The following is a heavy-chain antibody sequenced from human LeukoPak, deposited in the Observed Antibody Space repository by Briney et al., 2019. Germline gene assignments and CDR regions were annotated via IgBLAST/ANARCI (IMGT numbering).Heavy chain of an antibody. V-gene: IGHV3-7*03. J-gene: IGHJ3*02. Sequence: GGSLRLSCAASGFTFSSYWMSWVRQAPGKGLEWVANIKQDGSEKYCVDSVKGRFTISRDNAKNSLYLQMNSLRAEDTAVYYCARDDDTVVVPAAMGVAFDIWGQGTMVTVSS. CDR2: IKQDGSEK. D-gene: IGHD2-2*01. CDR3: ARDDDTVVVPAAMGVAFDI. CDR1: GFTFSSYW.